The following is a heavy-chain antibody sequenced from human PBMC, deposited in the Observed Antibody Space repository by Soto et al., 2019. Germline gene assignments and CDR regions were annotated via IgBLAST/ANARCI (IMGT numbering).Heavy chain of an antibody. CDR3: ARVAEQQLVRNYYYYGMDV. J-gene: IGHJ6*02. V-gene: IGHV1-69*13. D-gene: IGHD6-13*01. CDR1: GGTFSSYA. Sequence: ASVKVSCKASGGTFSSYAISWVRQAPGQGLEWMGGIIPIFGTANYAQKFQGRVTITADESTSTAYMELSSLRSEDTAVYYCARVAEQQLVRNYYYYGMDVWGQGTTVTVSS. CDR2: IIPIFGTA.